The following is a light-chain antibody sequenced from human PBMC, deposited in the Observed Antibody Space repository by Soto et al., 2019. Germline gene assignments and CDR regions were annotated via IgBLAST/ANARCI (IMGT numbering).Light chain of an antibody. V-gene: IGKV1-6*01. CDR3: LQAHSYPFT. CDR2: AAS. CDR1: EDIRND. Sequence: AIQVTQSPSSLSASVGDRDTITCRASEDIRNDLGWYQQKPGEAPNLLIFAASTLQIGVPSRFSGSGSGTDFTLTISSLQPEDFATYYCLQAHSYPFTFGPGTKVDVK. J-gene: IGKJ3*01.